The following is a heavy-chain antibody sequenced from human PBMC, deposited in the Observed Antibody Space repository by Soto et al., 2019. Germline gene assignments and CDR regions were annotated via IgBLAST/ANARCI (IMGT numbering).Heavy chain of an antibody. Sequence: QVQLVESGGGVVQPGRSLRLSCAASGFTFSSYAMHWVRQAPGKGLEWVAVISYDGSNKYYADSVKGRFTISRDNSKNTLYLQMNSLRAEDTAVYYCARDPYGTMSPSGVAFDIWGQGTMVTVSS. CDR1: GFTFSSYA. CDR2: ISYDGSNK. CDR3: ARDPYGTMSPSGVAFDI. V-gene: IGHV3-30-3*01. D-gene: IGHD3-10*02. J-gene: IGHJ3*02.